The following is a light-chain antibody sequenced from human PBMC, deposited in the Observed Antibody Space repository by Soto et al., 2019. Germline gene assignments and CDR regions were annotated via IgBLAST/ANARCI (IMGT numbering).Light chain of an antibody. CDR2: DVS. CDR1: SSDIGGYNY. CDR3: SSYTSSSTLYV. Sequence: QSALTQPASVSGSPGQSITISCTGTSSDIGGYNYVSWYQQHPGKAPKLMIHDVSNRPSGVSNRFSGSKSGNTASLTISGLQAADQADYYCSSYTSSSTLYVFGTGTKLTVL. V-gene: IGLV2-14*01. J-gene: IGLJ1*01.